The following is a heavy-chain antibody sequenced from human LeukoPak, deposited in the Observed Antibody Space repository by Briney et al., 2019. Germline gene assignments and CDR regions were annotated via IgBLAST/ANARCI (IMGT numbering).Heavy chain of an antibody. CDR3: ATLPRGTQPPDYFHH. Sequence: SEAPSLTCIVSGGSTSSYCWSWIRQPPGKGLESIASVCSSGRADYNPSLESRVTILFDTSRNQLSLKLSSVTAADTAVYYCATLPRGTQPPDYFHHWGQGTLVTVSS. J-gene: IGHJ1*01. CDR1: GGSTSSYC. D-gene: IGHD1-1*01. V-gene: IGHV4-59*08. CDR2: VCSSGRA.